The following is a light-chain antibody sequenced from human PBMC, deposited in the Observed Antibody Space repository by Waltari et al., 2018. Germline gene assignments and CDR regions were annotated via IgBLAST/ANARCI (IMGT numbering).Light chain of an antibody. CDR2: LGS. Sequence: DIAKSQSYLSLPVTPGDPASISCRSSQSLLHSNGYNYLDWYLQKPGQSPQLLIYLGSNRASGVPDRFSGSGSGTDFTLKISRVEAEDVGVYYCMQALQTPIFTFGPGTKVDIK. V-gene: IGKV2-28*01. CDR3: MQALQTPIFT. J-gene: IGKJ3*01. CDR1: QSLLHSNGYNY.